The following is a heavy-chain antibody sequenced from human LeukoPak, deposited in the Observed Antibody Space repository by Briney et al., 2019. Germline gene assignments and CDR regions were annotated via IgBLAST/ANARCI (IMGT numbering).Heavy chain of an antibody. CDR2: INHSGST. D-gene: IGHD2-2*01. J-gene: IGHJ5*02. CDR3: ARADTSCLRFDP. Sequence: SETLSLTCAVYGGSFSGYYWSWIRQPPGKGLEWIGEINHSGSTNYNPSLKSRVTISVDTSKNQFSLKLSSVTAADTAVYYCARADTSCLRFDPWGQGTLVTVSS. V-gene: IGHV4-34*01. CDR1: GGSFSGYY.